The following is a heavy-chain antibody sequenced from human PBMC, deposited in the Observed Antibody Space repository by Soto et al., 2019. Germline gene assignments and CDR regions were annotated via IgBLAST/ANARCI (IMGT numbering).Heavy chain of an antibody. CDR1: GFTFSSYS. V-gene: IGHV3-21*01. J-gene: IGHJ4*02. CDR2: ISSSSSYI. CDR3: ARLRDYGDYVDY. Sequence: EVQLVESGGGLVKPGGSLRLSCAASGFTFSSYSMNWVRQAPGKGLEWVSSISSSSSYIYYADSVKGRFTISRDNAKNSLYLQKNSLRAEDTAVYYCARLRDYGDYVDYWGQGTLVTVSS. D-gene: IGHD4-17*01.